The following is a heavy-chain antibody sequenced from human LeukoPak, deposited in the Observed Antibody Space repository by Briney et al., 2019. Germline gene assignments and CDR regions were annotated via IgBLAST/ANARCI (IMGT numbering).Heavy chain of an antibody. V-gene: IGHV4-39*01. CDR1: GGSISSSSYY. D-gene: IGHD3-16*01. J-gene: IGHJ3*02. Sequence: PSETLSLTCTVSGGSISSSSYYWGWIRQPPGKGLEWIGSIYYSGSTYCNPSLKSRVTISVDTSKNQFSLKLSSVTAADTAVYYCARRGGSGLGTFDIWGQGTMVTVSS. CDR2: IYYSGST. CDR3: ARRGGSGLGTFDI.